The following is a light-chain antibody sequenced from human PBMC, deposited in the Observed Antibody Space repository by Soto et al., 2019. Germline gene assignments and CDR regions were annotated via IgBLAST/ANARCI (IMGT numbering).Light chain of an antibody. Sequence: DIQMTQSPSTLSASVGDRVAITCRASQSISSWLAWYQQKPGKAPKILIYDASTLESGVPSRFSGSGSGTELPPTSSRLQPDDFATYYCQQYDSYSTFGQGTNVEIK. CDR1: QSISSW. CDR3: QQYDSYST. J-gene: IGKJ1*01. V-gene: IGKV1-5*01. CDR2: DAS.